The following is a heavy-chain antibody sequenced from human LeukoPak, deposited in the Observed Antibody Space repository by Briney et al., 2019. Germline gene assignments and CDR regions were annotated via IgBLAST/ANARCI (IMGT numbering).Heavy chain of an antibody. CDR1: GYTFNTYG. Sequence: ASVKVSCKASGYTFNTYGITWVRQAPGQGLEWMGWISGYNGKTKYAQKLQDRVTMTTDTSTTTAYMELRSLRSDDTAVYYCARGRRETAILLYPNDNWFDPWGQGTLVTVSS. CDR2: ISGYNGKT. CDR3: ARGRRETAILLYPNDNWFDP. J-gene: IGHJ5*02. V-gene: IGHV1-18*01. D-gene: IGHD2-21*02.